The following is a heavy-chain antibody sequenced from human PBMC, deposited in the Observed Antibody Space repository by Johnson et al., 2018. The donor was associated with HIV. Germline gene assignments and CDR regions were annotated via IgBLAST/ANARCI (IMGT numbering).Heavy chain of an antibody. J-gene: IGHJ3*02. V-gene: IGHV3-7*05. D-gene: IGHD4-23*01. CDR2: IKQDGSEK. CDR1: GFTFSSYW. CDR3: ARPTTVEKGEDAFDI. Sequence: VQLVESGGGLVQPGGSLRLSCAASGFTFSSYWMSWVRQAPGKGLEWVANIKQDGSEKYYVDSVQGRFTISRDNAKNSLYLQMNSLRAEDTAVYYCARPTTVEKGEDAFDIWGQGTMVTVSS.